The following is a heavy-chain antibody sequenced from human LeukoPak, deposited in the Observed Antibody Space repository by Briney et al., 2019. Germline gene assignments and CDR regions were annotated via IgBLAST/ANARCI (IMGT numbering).Heavy chain of an antibody. CDR2: INPSGGST. CDR3: ARGGGRVVRGVLFDY. J-gene: IGHJ4*02. D-gene: IGHD3-10*01. V-gene: IGHV1-46*01. Sequence: GASVKVSCKASGYTFTSYYMHWVRQAPGQGLEWMGIINPSGGSTSYAQKFQGRVTMTRDTSTSTVYMELSSLRSEDTAVYYCARGGGRVVRGVLFDYWGQGTLVTVSS. CDR1: GYTFTSYY.